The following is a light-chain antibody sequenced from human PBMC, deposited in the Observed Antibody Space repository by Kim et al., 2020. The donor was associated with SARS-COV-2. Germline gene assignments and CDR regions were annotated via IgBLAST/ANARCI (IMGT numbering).Light chain of an antibody. CDR1: TAAVTSGSY. Sequence: GGPGHLTGASSTAAVTSGSYPNWVQQKPGQAPRALIYGTPNKHSWTPARFSGALLGGKAALTLSGVQPEDEAEYYCLLYYGGAQLFGGGTQLTVL. CDR2: GTP. CDR3: LLYYGGAQL. J-gene: IGLJ3*02. V-gene: IGLV7-43*01.